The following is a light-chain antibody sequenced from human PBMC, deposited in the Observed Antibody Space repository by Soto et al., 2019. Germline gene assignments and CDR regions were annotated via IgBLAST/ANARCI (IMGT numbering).Light chain of an antibody. J-gene: IGKJ4*01. Sequence: DIQMTQSPSSLSASVGDRVSITCRASQSISTHLSWYQQKPGKAPKLLIYAASSLQSWVPSRFTGSGSGTDFTLTISSLQPEDFATYYCQQIYSAPLTFGGGTKV. CDR1: QSISTH. CDR3: QQIYSAPLT. CDR2: AAS. V-gene: IGKV1-39*01.